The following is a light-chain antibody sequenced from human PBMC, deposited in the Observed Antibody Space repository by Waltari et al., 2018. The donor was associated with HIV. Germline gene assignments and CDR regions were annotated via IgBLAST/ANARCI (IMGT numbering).Light chain of an antibody. V-gene: IGLV6-57*02. CDR3: QSYDSSNLWV. CDR1: SGSIASNY. J-gene: IGLJ3*02. CDR2: EDN. Sequence: NFMLTQPHSVSESPGKTVTISCTGSSGSIASNYAQWYQQRPGSAPTTVIYEDNQRPSGVPDRFSGSIDSSSNSASLTISGLKTEDEADYYCQSYDSSNLWVFGGGTKLTVL.